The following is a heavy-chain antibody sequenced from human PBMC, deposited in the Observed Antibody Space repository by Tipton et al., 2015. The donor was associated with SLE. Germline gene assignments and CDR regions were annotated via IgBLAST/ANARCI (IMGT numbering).Heavy chain of an antibody. V-gene: IGHV4-59*11. CDR2: FSYIGST. CDR1: GDSFSSHH. Sequence: TLSLTCTVSGDSFSSHHWNWIRQPPGKGLEWIGYFSYIGSTYYNPSLKSRVTISVDTSKNQFSLKLTSVTAADTATYYCARAGEYGDYEATDYWGQGTLVTVSS. J-gene: IGHJ4*02. CDR3: ARAGEYGDYEATDY. D-gene: IGHD5-12*01.